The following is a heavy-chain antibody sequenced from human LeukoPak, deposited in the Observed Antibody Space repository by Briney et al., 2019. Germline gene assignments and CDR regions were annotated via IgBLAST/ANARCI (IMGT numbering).Heavy chain of an antibody. CDR2: ISGSGGST. Sequence: PGGSLRLSCAASGFTFSSYAMSWVRQAPGKGLEWVSAISGSGGSTYYADSVKGRFTISRDNSKNTLYLQMNSLKTEDAAVYYCTTGDSSSPLWGQGTLVTVSS. V-gene: IGHV3-23*01. J-gene: IGHJ4*02. CDR1: GFTFSSYA. CDR3: TTGDSSSPL. D-gene: IGHD3-22*01.